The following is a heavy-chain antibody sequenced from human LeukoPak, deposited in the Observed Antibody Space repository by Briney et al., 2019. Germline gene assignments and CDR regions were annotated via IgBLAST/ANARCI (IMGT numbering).Heavy chain of an antibody. CDR2: IIPIFGTA. V-gene: IGHV1-69*05. CDR1: GGTFSSYA. J-gene: IGHJ5*02. CDR3: ASDYYDSSGHP. D-gene: IGHD3-22*01. Sequence: SVKVSCKASGGTFSSYAISWVRQAPGQGLEWMGGIIPIFGTANYAQKFQGRVTMTRDTSISTAYMELSRLRSDDTAVYYCASDYYDSSGHPWGQGTLVTVSS.